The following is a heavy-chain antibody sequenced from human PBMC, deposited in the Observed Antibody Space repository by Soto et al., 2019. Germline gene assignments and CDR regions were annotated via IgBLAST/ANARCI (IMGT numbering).Heavy chain of an antibody. J-gene: IGHJ5*02. CDR2: ISGSGGST. CDR3: AKDEWELLGWFDP. Sequence: EVQLLESGGGLVQPGGSLRLSCAASGFTFSSYAMSWVRQAPGKGLEWVSAISGSGGSTYYADSVKGRSTIYRDNSKHTLYLHMNSVRAEDTAVYYCAKDEWELLGWFDPWGQGTRVTVSS. V-gene: IGHV3-23*01. CDR1: GFTFSSYA. D-gene: IGHD1-26*01.